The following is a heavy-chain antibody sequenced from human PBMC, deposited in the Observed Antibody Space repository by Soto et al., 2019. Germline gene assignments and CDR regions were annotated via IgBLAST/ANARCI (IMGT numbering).Heavy chain of an antibody. CDR3: ARGGVSTRTFDY. D-gene: IGHD3-3*01. CDR2: IYPSDSDT. V-gene: IGHV5-51*01. Sequence: PGESLKISCKGSGYNFAGYWIAWVRQMPGKGLELMGIIYPSDSDTRYRPSFQGQVTISADKSISSAYLQWSSLRASDTTMYYCARGGVSTRTFDYWGQGTPVTVSS. J-gene: IGHJ4*02. CDR1: GYNFAGYW.